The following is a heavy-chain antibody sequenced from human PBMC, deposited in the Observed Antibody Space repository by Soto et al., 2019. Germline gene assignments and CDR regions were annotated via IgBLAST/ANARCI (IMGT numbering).Heavy chain of an antibody. CDR3: ARDPXPAGGHLRFSGYYGMDV. CDR1: GGSISSGGYY. D-gene: IGHD3-3*01. CDR2: IYYSGST. V-gene: IGHV4-31*03. Sequence: PSETLSLTCTVSGGSISSGGYYWSWIRQHPGKGLEWIGYIYYSGSTYYNPSLKSRVTISVDTSKNQFSLKLSSVTATDTAVYYCARDPXPAGGHLRFSGYYGMDVWGQGTTVTVSS. J-gene: IGHJ6*02.